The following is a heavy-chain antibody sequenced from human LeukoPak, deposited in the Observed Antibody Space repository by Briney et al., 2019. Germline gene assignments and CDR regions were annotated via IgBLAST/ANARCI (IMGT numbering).Heavy chain of an antibody. Sequence: GGSLRLSCVASGFNFSSYAMSWVRQAPGKGLEWVSAISGSGGSTYYADSVKGRFTISRDNSKNTLYLQMNSLRAEDTAVYYCAKDAYDILRLVMGYWGQGTLVTVSS. CDR3: AKDAYDILRLVMGY. CDR2: ISGSGGST. J-gene: IGHJ4*02. CDR1: GFNFSSYA. V-gene: IGHV3-23*01. D-gene: IGHD3-9*01.